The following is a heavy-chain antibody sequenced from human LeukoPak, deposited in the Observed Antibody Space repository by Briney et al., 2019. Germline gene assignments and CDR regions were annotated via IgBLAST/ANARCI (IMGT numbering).Heavy chain of an antibody. CDR1: VYTVSIYD. D-gene: IGHD3-22*01. V-gene: IGHV1-8*01. Sequence: ASVKLSFKASVYTVSIYDIKWGRQSTGQRLEWMGGRKGNSANTGYAQKFQGRVTMNSHTSISTAYMELSSLRSEHPAVYYCASSMIAVASAGIDYWGQGTLVTVSS. J-gene: IGHJ4*02. CDR3: ASSMIAVASAGIDY. CDR2: RKGNSANT.